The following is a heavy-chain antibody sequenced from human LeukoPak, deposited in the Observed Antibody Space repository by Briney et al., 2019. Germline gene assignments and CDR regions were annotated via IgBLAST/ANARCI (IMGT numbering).Heavy chain of an antibody. CDR1: GGSFSGYY. J-gene: IGHJ6*02. CDR2: INHSGST. Sequence: SETLSLTCAVYGGSFSGYYWSWIRQPPGKGLEWIGEINHSGSTNYNPSLKSRVTISVDTSKNQFSLKLSSVTAADTAVYYCARVVVAATGLSYYYYGMDVWGQGTTVTVSS. V-gene: IGHV4-34*01. D-gene: IGHD2-15*01. CDR3: ARVVVAATGLSYYYYGMDV.